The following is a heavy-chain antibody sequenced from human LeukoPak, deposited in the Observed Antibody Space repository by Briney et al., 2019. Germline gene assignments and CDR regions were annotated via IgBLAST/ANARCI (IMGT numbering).Heavy chain of an antibody. CDR2: INPDGSTT. CDR1: KFTFSSYW. D-gene: IGHD3-22*01. J-gene: IGHJ3*02. CDR3: ARELGVVVIGDAFDI. V-gene: IGHV3-74*01. Sequence: PGGSLRLSCAASKFTFSSYWMHWVRQAPGKGLVWVSRINPDGSTTNYADSVKGRFTISRDNAKNTLSLQMNSLSAEDTAVYYCARELGVVVIGDAFDIWGQGTMVTVSS.